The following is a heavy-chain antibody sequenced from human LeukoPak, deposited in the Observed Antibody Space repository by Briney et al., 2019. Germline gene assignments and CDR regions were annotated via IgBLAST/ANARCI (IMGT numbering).Heavy chain of an antibody. CDR2: ISYDGSNK. CDR3: AKDGNYGDYGKDY. Sequence: VGSLRLSCAASGFTFSSYGMHWVRQAPGKGLEWVAVISYDGSNKYYADSVKGRFTISRDNSKNTLYLQMNSLRAEDTAVYYCAKDGNYGDYGKDYWGQGTLVTVSS. V-gene: IGHV3-30*18. J-gene: IGHJ4*02. CDR1: GFTFSSYG. D-gene: IGHD4-17*01.